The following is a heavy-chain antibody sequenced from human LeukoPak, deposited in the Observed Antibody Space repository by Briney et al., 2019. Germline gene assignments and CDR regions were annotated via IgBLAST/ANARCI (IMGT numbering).Heavy chain of an antibody. CDR2: ISSSGSTI. CDR1: GFTFSSYD. CDR3: SRVYGSGSYNGPNPDY. Sequence: GGSLRLSCAASGFTFSSYDMNWVRQAPGKGLEWVSYISSSGSTIYYADSVKGRFTISRDNAKNPLYLQMNSLRAEDTAVYYCSRVYGSGSYNGPNPDYWGQGTLVTVSS. J-gene: IGHJ4*02. V-gene: IGHV3-48*03. D-gene: IGHD3-10*01.